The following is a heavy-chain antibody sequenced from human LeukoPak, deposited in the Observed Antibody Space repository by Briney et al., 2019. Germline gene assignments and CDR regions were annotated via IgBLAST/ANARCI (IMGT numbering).Heavy chain of an antibody. V-gene: IGHV1-18*01. CDR1: GYTFTSYG. D-gene: IGHD4-23*01. CDR3: ASSYALTPGHRSNDAFDI. J-gene: IGHJ3*02. Sequence: GASVKVSCKASGYTFTSYGISWVRQAPGQGLEWMGWISAYNGNTNYAQKLQGRVTMTTDTSTSTAYMELRSLRSDDTAVYYCASSYALTPGHRSNDAFDIWGQGTMVTVSS. CDR2: ISAYNGNT.